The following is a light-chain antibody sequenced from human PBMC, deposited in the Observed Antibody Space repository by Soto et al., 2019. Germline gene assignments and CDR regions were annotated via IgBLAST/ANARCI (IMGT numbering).Light chain of an antibody. CDR3: LLYHSGPYV. CDR1: TGAVTSDFH. J-gene: IGLJ1*01. CDR2: STS. V-gene: IGLV7-43*01. Sequence: QTVVTQEPSLTVSPGGTVTLTCGSSTGAVTSDFHPNWFQQKLGQAPRALIYSTSTKHSWTPARFSGSLLGGKAALTVSGVQLEDEAEYYCLLYHSGPYVFGTGTKVTVL.